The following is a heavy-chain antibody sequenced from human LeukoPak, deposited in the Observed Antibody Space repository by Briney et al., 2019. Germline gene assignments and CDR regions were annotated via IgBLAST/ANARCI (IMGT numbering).Heavy chain of an antibody. CDR2: IYHTGST. Sequence: PSETLSLTCTVSGGSISGYYWGWIRQPPGKGLEWIGSIYHTGSTYYNPSLKSRGTISVDTSKNHSSLKLKFVTAADTAVYYCAGQFDSSGSYFYWGQGTLVTVSS. CDR1: GGSISGYY. V-gene: IGHV4-59*04. J-gene: IGHJ4*02. D-gene: IGHD3-22*01. CDR3: AGQFDSSGSYFY.